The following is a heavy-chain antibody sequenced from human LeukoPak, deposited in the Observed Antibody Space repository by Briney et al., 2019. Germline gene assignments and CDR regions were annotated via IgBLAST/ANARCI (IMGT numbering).Heavy chain of an antibody. D-gene: IGHD6-13*01. J-gene: IGHJ6*03. CDR3: ARVSDDSSSRRGAINYYYYYYMDV. CDR1: GYTFTSYG. CDR2: ISAYNGNT. V-gene: IGHV1-18*01. Sequence: ASVKVSCKASGYTFTSYGISWVRQAPGQGLEWMGWISAYNGNTNYAQKLQGRVTMTTDTSTSTAYMELRSLRSDDTAVYYCARVSDDSSSRRGAINYYYYYYMDVWGKGTTVTVSS.